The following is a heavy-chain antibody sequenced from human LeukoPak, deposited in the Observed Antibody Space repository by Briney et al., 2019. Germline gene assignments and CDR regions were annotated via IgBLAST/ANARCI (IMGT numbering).Heavy chain of an antibody. J-gene: IGHJ3*02. CDR2: IYYSGST. D-gene: IGHD3-9*01. CDR3: ARGTATLRYFVWKRPRDDAFDI. CDR1: GGSISSHY. Sequence: PSETLSLTCTVSGGSISSHYWSWIRQPPGKGLEWIGYIYYSGSTNYNPSLESRVTISVDTSKNQFSPKLSSVTAADTAVYYCARGTATLRYFVWKRPRDDAFDIWGQGTMVTVSS. V-gene: IGHV4-59*11.